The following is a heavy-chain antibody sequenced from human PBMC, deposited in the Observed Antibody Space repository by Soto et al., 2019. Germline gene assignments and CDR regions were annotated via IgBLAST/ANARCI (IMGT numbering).Heavy chain of an antibody. CDR1: GFTFSSYW. J-gene: IGHJ6*02. CDR3: ARDLGYGPPPTNYYGMDV. Sequence: PGGSLRLSCAASGFTFSSYWMHWVRQAPGKGLVWVSRINSDGSSTSHADSVKGRFTISRDNAKNTLYLQMNSLRAEDTAVYYCARDLGYGPPPTNYYGMDVWGQGTTVTVSS. V-gene: IGHV3-74*01. D-gene: IGHD7-27*01. CDR2: INSDGSST.